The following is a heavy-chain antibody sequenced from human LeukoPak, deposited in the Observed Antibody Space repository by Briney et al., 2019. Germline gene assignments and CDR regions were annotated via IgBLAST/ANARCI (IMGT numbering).Heavy chain of an antibody. CDR1: GNTFTDLS. CDR2: FDPEDVET. V-gene: IGHV1-24*01. D-gene: IGHD1-26*01. CDR3: ARVHNEGSYYVY. J-gene: IGHJ4*02. Sequence: ASVKVSCKVSGNTFTDLSMNWVRQAPGKGLEWMGGFDPEDVETIYAQKFQGRVTMTEDTSTATAYMELSSLRPDDTAVYYCARVHNEGSYYVYWGQGTLVTVSS.